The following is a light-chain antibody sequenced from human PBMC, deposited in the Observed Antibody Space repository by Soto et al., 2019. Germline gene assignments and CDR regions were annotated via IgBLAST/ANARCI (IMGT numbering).Light chain of an antibody. V-gene: IGKV1-39*01. Sequence: DIQMTQSPSSLSASVGDRVTITCRASQSISNYLNWYQQKPGKAPTLLIYAASSMQSGVPSRFSGSGSETDFTLTISSLQPDDSATYYCQQSFSPLCAFGQGTKVEV. CDR2: AAS. CDR1: QSISNY. J-gene: IGKJ1*01. CDR3: QQSFSPLCA.